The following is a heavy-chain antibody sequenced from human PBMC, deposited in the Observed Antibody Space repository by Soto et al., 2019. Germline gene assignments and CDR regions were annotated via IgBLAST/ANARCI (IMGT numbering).Heavy chain of an antibody. J-gene: IGHJ6*02. V-gene: IGHV3-30-3*01. CDR3: ARSATITGEYYYYYGMDV. CDR1: GFTFSSYA. CDR2: ISYDGSNK. Sequence: QVQLVESGGGVVQPGRSLRLSCAASGFTFSSYAMHWVRQAPGKGLEWVAVISYDGSNKYYADSVKGRFTISRDNSKNTLYLQMNSLRAEDTAVYYCARSATITGEYYYYYGMDVWGQGTTVTVSS. D-gene: IGHD5-12*01.